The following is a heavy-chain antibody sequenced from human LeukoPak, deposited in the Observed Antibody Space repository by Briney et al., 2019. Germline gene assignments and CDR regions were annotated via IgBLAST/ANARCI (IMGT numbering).Heavy chain of an antibody. CDR3: ASLYSSGWYFDY. D-gene: IGHD6-19*01. CDR2: INHSRST. Sequence: PSETLSLTCAVYGGSFSGYYWSWIRQPPGKGLEWIGEINHSRSTNYNPSLKSRVTISVDTSKNQFSLKLSSVTAADTAVYYCASLYSSGWYFDYWGQGTLVTVSS. CDR1: GGSFSGYY. V-gene: IGHV4-34*01. J-gene: IGHJ4*02.